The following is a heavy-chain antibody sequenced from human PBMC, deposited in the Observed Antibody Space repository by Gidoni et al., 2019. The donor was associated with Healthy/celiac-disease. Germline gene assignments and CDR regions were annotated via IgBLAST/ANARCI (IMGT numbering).Heavy chain of an antibody. J-gene: IGHJ3*02. Sequence: QVQLVQSGAEVKKPGSSVKVSCKASGAPFGSYAISWVRQAPGQGLEWMGGIIPIFGTANYAQKFQGRVTITADKSTSTAYMELSSLRSEDTAVYYCARSEAGTTSFYAFDIWGQGTMVTVSS. CDR1: GAPFGSYA. CDR2: IIPIFGTA. V-gene: IGHV1-69*06. D-gene: IGHD1-7*01. CDR3: ARSEAGTTSFYAFDI.